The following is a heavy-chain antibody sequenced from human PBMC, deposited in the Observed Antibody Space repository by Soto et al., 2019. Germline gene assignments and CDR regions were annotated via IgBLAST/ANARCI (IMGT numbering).Heavy chain of an antibody. CDR2: INSGSSTI. D-gene: IGHD3-22*01. CDR1: GFTSSHYS. V-gene: IGHV3-48*02. J-gene: IGHJ4*02. Sequence: GGSLRLSCKASGFTSSHYSLNWVRQGPGKGLEWIAHINSGSSTINYADSVRSRFTISRDDAKDSLYLQMNSLRDEDTAIYYCVTDLSVGVIHTPFDYWGQGPLVTVCS. CDR3: VTDLSVGVIHTPFDY.